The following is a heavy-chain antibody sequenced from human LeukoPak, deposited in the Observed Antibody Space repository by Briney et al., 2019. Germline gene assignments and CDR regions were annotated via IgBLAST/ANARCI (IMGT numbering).Heavy chain of an antibody. D-gene: IGHD3-3*01. J-gene: IGHJ4*02. CDR2: ISYDGSNK. CDR1: GFTFSSYG. Sequence: GRSLRLSCAASGFTFSSYGMHWFRQAPGKGLEWVAVISYDGSNKYYADSVKGRFTISRDNSKNTLYLQMNSLRAEDTAVYYCAKDTAYYDFWSGYYLYWGQGTLVTVSS. V-gene: IGHV3-30*18. CDR3: AKDTAYYDFWSGYYLY.